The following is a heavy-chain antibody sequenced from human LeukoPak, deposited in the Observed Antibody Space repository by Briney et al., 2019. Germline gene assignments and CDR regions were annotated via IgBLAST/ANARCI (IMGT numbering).Heavy chain of an antibody. D-gene: IGHD6-19*01. CDR3: AIRRVSSGWYNYYGMDV. CDR2: IIPIFGTA. V-gene: IGHV1-69*01. J-gene: IGHJ6*02. CDR1: GGTFSSYA. Sequence: SVKVSCKASGGTFSSYAISWVRQAPGQGLEWMGGIIPIFGTANYAQKFQGRVTITADETTSTAYMELSSLRSEDTAVYYCAIRRVSSGWYNYYGMDVWGQGTTVTVSS.